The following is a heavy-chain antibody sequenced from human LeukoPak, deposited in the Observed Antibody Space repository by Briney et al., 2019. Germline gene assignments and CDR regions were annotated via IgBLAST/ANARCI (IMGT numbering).Heavy chain of an antibody. CDR1: DGSISSHY. Sequence: SETLSLTCTVSDGSISSHYWSWIRQSPGKGLEWIGYVYYSGSSNYNPSLKSRVTISVDTSKNHFSLKLTSVTAADTAVYYCARYGSAWAFDYWGQGALVTVSS. CDR3: ARYGSAWAFDY. V-gene: IGHV4-59*11. D-gene: IGHD1-26*01. J-gene: IGHJ4*02. CDR2: VYYSGSS.